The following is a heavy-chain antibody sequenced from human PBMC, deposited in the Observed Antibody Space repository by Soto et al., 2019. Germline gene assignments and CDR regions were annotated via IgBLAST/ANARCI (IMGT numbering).Heavy chain of an antibody. J-gene: IGHJ6*02. Sequence: PGGSLRLSCAASGFTFSSYAMHWVRQAPGKGLEWVAVISYDGSNKYYADSVKGRLTISRDNSKNTLYLQMNSLRAEDTAVYYCARDRGGYSYGSYYYYGMDVWGQGTTVTVSS. V-gene: IGHV3-30-3*01. D-gene: IGHD5-18*01. CDR3: ARDRGGYSYGSYYYYGMDV. CDR2: ISYDGSNK. CDR1: GFTFSSYA.